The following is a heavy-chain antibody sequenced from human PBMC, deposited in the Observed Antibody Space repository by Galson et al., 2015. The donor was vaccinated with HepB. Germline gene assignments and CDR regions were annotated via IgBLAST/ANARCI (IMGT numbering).Heavy chain of an antibody. Sequence: LEWMGWINPNSGGTNYAQKFQGWVTMTRDTSISTAYMELSRLRSDDTAVYYCARDGPVYYYGSGRLDYYGMDVWGQGTTVTVSS. V-gene: IGHV1-2*04. CDR2: INPNSGGT. J-gene: IGHJ6*02. CDR3: ARDGPVYYYGSGRLDYYGMDV. D-gene: IGHD3-10*01.